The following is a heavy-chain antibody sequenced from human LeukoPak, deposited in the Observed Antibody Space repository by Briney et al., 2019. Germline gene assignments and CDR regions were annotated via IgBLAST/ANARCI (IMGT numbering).Heavy chain of an antibody. D-gene: IGHD3-10*01. CDR1: GVSISSSSYY. CDR3: ARLIYGSGSYYKDY. Sequence: PSETLSLTCTVSGVSISSSSYYWGWIRRPPGKGLEWIGSIYYSGSTYYSPSLKSRVTISVDTSKNQFSLKLSSVTAADTAVYYCARLIYGSGSYYKDYWGQGTLVTVSS. CDR2: IYYSGST. V-gene: IGHV4-39*07. J-gene: IGHJ4*02.